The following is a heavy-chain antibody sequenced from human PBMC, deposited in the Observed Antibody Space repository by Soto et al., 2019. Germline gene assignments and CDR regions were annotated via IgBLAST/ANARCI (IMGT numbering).Heavy chain of an antibody. CDR2: IRSKAYGGTT. CDR1: GFTFGDYA. CDR3: TRDYYDSSGSDYDAFDI. D-gene: IGHD3-22*01. V-gene: IGHV3-49*03. J-gene: IGHJ3*02. Sequence: GGSLRLSCTASGFTFGDYAMSWFRQAPGKGLEWVGFIRSKAYGGTTEYAASVKGRFTISRDDSKSIAYLQMNSLKTEDTAVYYCTRDYYDSSGSDYDAFDIWGQGTMVTVSS.